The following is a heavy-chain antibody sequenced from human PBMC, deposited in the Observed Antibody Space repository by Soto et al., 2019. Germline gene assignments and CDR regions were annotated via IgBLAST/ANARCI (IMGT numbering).Heavy chain of an antibody. Sequence: GGSLRLSCADSGIGFSSYYMHWVRPAPGKGRECLALISSDGSSKYYADSVKGPFTISPDNSQSTLYLQMNSLRAENKGLYYCEKGYGAAAGPFDYWGQRTLVTVSS. CDR3: EKGYGAAAGPFDY. CDR2: ISSDGSSK. CDR1: GIGFSSYY. V-gene: IGHV3-30-3*01. D-gene: IGHD6-13*01. J-gene: IGHJ4*02.